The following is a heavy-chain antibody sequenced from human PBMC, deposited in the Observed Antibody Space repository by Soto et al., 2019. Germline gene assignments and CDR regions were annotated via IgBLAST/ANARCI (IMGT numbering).Heavy chain of an antibody. CDR3: ARDVGLDSDDFFAY. Sequence: GGSLRLSCTASGFTFSSYGMGWVRQAPGKDLQWVSTIRGDGGQTHYTDSVKGRFSISRDNSKNTVYLQMDSLRAEDTAMYFCARDVGLDSDDFFAYWGQGTQVTAPQ. V-gene: IGHV3-23*01. D-gene: IGHD3-9*01. J-gene: IGHJ4*02. CDR2: IRGDGGQT. CDR1: GFTFSSYG.